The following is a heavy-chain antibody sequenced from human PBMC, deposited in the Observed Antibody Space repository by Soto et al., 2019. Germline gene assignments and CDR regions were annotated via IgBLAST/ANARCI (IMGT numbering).Heavy chain of an antibody. CDR2: IYYDGST. J-gene: IGHJ4*02. Sequence: PSETLSLTCPVSGASINSNNYYWAWIRQPPGKGMAWIDSIYYDGSTYYSPTVKSRVSIAVYTSKNHFSLKLSSATAADAAVYYCAKVVVAATRHTDFDSWGQGTLVTVSS. CDR1: GASINSNNYY. D-gene: IGHD2-15*01. V-gene: IGHV4-39*02. CDR3: AKVVVAATRHTDFDS.